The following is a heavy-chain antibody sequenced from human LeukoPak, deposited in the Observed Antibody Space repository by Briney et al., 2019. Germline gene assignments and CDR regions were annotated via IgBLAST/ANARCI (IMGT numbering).Heavy chain of an antibody. D-gene: IGHD6-13*01. J-gene: IGHJ3*02. CDR3: AKCEGSSWWSHAFDI. V-gene: IGHV3-30*18. Sequence: QPGGSLRLSCAASGFTFSSYGMHWVRQAPGKGLEWVAVISYDGSNKYYADSVKGRFTISRDNSKNTLCLQMNSLRAEDTAVYYCAKCEGSSWWSHAFDIWGQGTMVTVSS. CDR2: ISYDGSNK. CDR1: GFTFSSYG.